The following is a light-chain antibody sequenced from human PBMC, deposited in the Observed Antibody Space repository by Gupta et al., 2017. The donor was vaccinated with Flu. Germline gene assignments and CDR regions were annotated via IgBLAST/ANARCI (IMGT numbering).Light chain of an antibody. Sequence: VVIHQSPLFLPATLGQPASIPCRSSQSLVYTAGTTYLTWVHQRPGPSPRLLIARITDRNSVVPDLCSGGGSGNVGTPNSSRLEDEFAGFYYRMQVTYGPYTFGRGTKLELK. CDR2: RIT. V-gene: IGKV2-30*01. CDR1: QSLVYTAGTTY. CDR3: MQVTYGPYT. J-gene: IGKJ2*01.